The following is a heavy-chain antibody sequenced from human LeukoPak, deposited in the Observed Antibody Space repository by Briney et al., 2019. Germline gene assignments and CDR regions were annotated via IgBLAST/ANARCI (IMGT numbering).Heavy chain of an antibody. CDR3: ARVLYGSGSYSPYFDY. CDR1: GFTVSSSY. D-gene: IGHD3-10*01. CDR2: IYSGGST. Sequence: GESLKISCAASGFTVSSSYMSWVRQAPGKGLEWVSFIYSGGSTYYADSVMGRFTISRDNSKNALYLQMNSLRAEDTAVYYCARVLYGSGSYSPYFDYWGQGTLVTVSS. J-gene: IGHJ4*02. V-gene: IGHV3-53*01.